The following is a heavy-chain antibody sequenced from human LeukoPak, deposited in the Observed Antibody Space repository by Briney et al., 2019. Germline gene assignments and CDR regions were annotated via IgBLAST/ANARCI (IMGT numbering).Heavy chain of an antibody. Sequence: GSLRLSCAASGFTFSSYWMSWDRQAPGKGLEWVANIKQDGSEKYYVDSVKGRFTISRDNAKNSLYLQMNSLRAEDTAVYYCARDGRGGRYDSSGYYYYYYYGMDVWGQGTTVTVSS. D-gene: IGHD3-22*01. CDR3: ARDGRGGRYDSSGYYYYYYYGMDV. J-gene: IGHJ6*02. V-gene: IGHV3-7*03. CDR1: GFTFSSYW. CDR2: IKQDGSEK.